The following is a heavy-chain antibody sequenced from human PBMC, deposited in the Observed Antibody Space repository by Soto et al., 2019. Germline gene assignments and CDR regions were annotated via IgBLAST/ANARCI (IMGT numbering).Heavy chain of an antibody. D-gene: IGHD6-6*01. CDR2: IYYSGST. Sequence: PSETLSLTCTVSGGSISSSSYYWGWIRQPPGKGLEWIGSIYYSGSTYYNPSLKSRVTISVDTSKNQFSLKLSSVTAADTAVYYCARLGSSASSSALFGYWGQGTLVTVSS. CDR3: ARLGSSASSSALFGY. J-gene: IGHJ4*02. V-gene: IGHV4-39*01. CDR1: GGSISSSSYY.